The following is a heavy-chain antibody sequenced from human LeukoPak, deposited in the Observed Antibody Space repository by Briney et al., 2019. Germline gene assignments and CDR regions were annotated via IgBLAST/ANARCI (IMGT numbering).Heavy chain of an antibody. CDR2: MNPNSGNT. CDR1: GYTFTSYD. V-gene: IGHV1-8*01. Sequence: SVKVSCKASGYTFTSYDINWVRQATGQGLEWMGWMNPNSGNTGYAQKFQGRVTMTRNTSISTAYMELSSLRSEDTAVYYCARGLADSGYDSDYWGQGTLVTVSS. D-gene: IGHD5-12*01. CDR3: ARGLADSGYDSDY. J-gene: IGHJ4*02.